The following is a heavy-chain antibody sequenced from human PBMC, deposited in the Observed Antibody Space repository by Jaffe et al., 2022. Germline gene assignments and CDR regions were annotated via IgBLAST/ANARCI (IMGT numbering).Heavy chain of an antibody. D-gene: IGHD6-19*01. V-gene: IGHV4-61*02. CDR3: ARDRYSSGWYYFDY. Sequence: QVQLQESGPGLVKPSQTLSLTCTVSGGSISSGSYYWSWIRQPAGKGLEWIGRIYTSGSTNYNPSLKSRVTISVDTSKNQFSLKLSSVTAADTAVYYCARDRYSSGWYYFDYWGQGTLVTVSS. CDR2: IYTSGST. CDR1: GGSISSGSYY. J-gene: IGHJ4*02.